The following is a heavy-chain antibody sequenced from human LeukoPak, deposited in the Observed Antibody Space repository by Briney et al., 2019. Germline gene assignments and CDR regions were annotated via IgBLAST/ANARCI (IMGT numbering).Heavy chain of an antibody. J-gene: IGHJ4*02. CDR1: GGSISSGDYY. D-gene: IGHD3-22*01. V-gene: IGHV4-30-4*01. CDR3: ARVNLAPNTMIVDVPSALDY. Sequence: SETLSLTCTVSGGSISSGDYYWSWIRQPPGKGLEWIEYIYYSGSTYYNPSLKSRVTISVDTSKNQFSLKLSSVTAADTAVYYCARVNLAPNTMIVDVPSALDYWGQGTLVTVSS. CDR2: IYYSGST.